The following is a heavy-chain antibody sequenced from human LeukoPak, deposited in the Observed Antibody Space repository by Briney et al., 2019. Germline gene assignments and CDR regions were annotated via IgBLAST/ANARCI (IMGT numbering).Heavy chain of an antibody. J-gene: IGHJ3*02. CDR1: GFVFSDYG. CDR3: AKDHYYGSGSVGVFDI. Sequence: PGGSLRLSCAASGFVFSDYGMHWVRQAPGKGLEWVSGISGSGGSTNYADSVKGRFTISRDNSKNTLYLQMNSLRAEDTAVYYCAKDHYYGSGSVGVFDIWGQGTMVTVSS. CDR2: ISGSGGST. D-gene: IGHD3-10*01. V-gene: IGHV3-23*01.